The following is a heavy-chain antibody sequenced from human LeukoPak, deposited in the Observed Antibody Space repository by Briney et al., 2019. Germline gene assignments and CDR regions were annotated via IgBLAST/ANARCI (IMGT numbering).Heavy chain of an antibody. J-gene: IGHJ5*02. V-gene: IGHV3-11*01. CDR2: INIGGTNT. Sequence: GGSLRLSCAASGFTFNDYYMSWIRQAPGKGLEWLSYINIGGTNTHYADSVKGRFTISRDNAKKSLYLEMNNLRAEDTAVYYCATDGGVFDTWGQGVLVTVSS. CDR1: GFTFNDYY. CDR3: ATDGGVFDT. D-gene: IGHD6-25*01.